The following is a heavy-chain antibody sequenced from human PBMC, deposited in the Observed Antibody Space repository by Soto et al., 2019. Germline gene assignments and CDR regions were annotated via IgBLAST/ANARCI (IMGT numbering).Heavy chain of an antibody. CDR1: GGSISSYY. CDR2: IYYSGST. V-gene: IGHV4-59*08. CDR3: ARVGYCSGGSCYSAHRHFDY. D-gene: IGHD2-15*01. Sequence: SETLSLTCTVSGGSISSYYWSWIRQPPGKGLEWIGYIYYSGSTNYNPSLKSRVTISVDTSKNQFSLKLSSVTAADTAVYYCARVGYCSGGSCYSAHRHFDYWGQGTLVTVSS. J-gene: IGHJ4*02.